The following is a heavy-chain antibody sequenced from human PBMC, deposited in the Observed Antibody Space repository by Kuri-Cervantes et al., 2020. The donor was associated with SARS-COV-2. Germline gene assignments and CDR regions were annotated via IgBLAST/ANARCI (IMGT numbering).Heavy chain of an antibody. CDR2: IKQDGSEK. CDR1: GFTFSSYW. Sequence: GESLKISCAASGFTFSSYWMSWVRQAPGKGLEWVANIKQDGSEKYYVDSVKGRFTISRDNAKNSLYLQMNSLRAEDTAVYYCARGDCSSTSCYGPFAFDIWGQGTMVTVSS. D-gene: IGHD2-2*01. CDR3: ARGDCSSTSCYGPFAFDI. V-gene: IGHV3-7*05. J-gene: IGHJ3*02.